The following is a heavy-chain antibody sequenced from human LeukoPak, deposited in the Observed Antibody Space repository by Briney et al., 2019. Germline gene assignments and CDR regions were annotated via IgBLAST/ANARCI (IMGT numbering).Heavy chain of an antibody. CDR3: AREGLLVYYDYPDY. V-gene: IGHV1-46*01. D-gene: IGHD3-22*01. J-gene: IGHJ4*02. CDR1: GYSFTSHY. CDR2: INPRVVST. Sequence: ASVKVSCKASGYSFTSHYMHWVRQAPGQGLEWMGVINPRVVSTTYAQKFQGRVTMTRDTSTSTVYMELYSLRSEDTAVYYCAREGLLVYYDYPDYWGQGTLVTVSS.